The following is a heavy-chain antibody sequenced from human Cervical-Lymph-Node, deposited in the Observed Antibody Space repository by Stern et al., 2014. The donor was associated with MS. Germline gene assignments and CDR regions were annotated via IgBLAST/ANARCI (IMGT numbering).Heavy chain of an antibody. CDR3: ARETRGASGRFDY. Sequence: QVQLVESGGGVVQPGRSLRLSCAASGFTFSSYGMHWVRQAPGQGLEWVAIIWYDGSNKYYADSVKGRFTISRDNSKNTLYLQMNSLRAEDTAVYYCARETRGASGRFDYWGQGTLVTVSS. V-gene: IGHV3-33*01. CDR1: GFTFSSYG. D-gene: IGHD3-10*01. J-gene: IGHJ4*02. CDR2: IWYDGSNK.